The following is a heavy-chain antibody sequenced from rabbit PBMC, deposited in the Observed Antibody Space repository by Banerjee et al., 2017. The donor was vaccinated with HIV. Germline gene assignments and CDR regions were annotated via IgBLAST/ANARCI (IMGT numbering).Heavy chain of an antibody. CDR2: IGAGSSGTT. CDR3: ARDWADSNGYSYAYDLNL. CDR1: GFTLSSYW. J-gene: IGHJ4*01. V-gene: IGHV1S45*01. D-gene: IGHD6-1*01. Sequence: QEQLVESGGGLVQPEGSLTLTCKASGFTLSSYWMWWVRQAPGKGLEWIACIGAGSSGTTYYASWAKGRFTISKTSSTTVTLQMTSLTAADTATDFCARDWADSNGYSYAYDLNLWGPGTLVTVS.